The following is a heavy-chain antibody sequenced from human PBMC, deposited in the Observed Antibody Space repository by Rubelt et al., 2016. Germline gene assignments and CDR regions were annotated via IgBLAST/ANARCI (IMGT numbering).Heavy chain of an antibody. CDR1: GYTFTGYY. V-gene: IGHV1-2*02. J-gene: IGHJ3*02. Sequence: QVQLVQSGAEVKKPGASVKVSCKASGYTFTGYYMHWVRQAPGQGLEWMGWINPNSGGTNYAQKFQGRVTRTRDTSISTAYMGLSRLRSDDTAVYYCARGAGGRYFDWYDAFDIWGQGTMVTVSS. CDR2: INPNSGGT. D-gene: IGHD3-9*01. CDR3: ARGAGGRYFDWYDAFDI.